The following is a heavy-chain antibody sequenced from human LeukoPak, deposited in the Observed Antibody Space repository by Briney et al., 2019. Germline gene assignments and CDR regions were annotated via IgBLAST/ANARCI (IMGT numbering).Heavy chain of an antibody. CDR1: GGSISSYY. V-gene: IGHV4-59*01. J-gene: IGHJ4*02. CDR2: IYYSGST. D-gene: IGHD2/OR15-2a*01. Sequence: SETLSLTCTVSGGSISSYYWSWIRQPPGKGLEWIGYIYYSGSTNYNPSLKSRDTISVDTSKNQFSLKLSSVTAADTAVYYCARDSAFLAFDYWGQGTLVTVSS. CDR3: ARDSAFLAFDY.